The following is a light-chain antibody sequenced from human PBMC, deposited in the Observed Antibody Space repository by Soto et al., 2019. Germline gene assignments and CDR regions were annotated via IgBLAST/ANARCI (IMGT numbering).Light chain of an antibody. V-gene: IGLV2-14*01. CDR3: SSYTSSSTSVV. CDR2: EVS. Sequence: QSALTQPASVSGSPEQSITISCTGTSSDVGGYKYVSWYQQLPGRAPKLTISEVSNRPSGVSDRFTGSKSGNTASLTISGLQTEDEGDYYCSSYTSSSTSVVFGGGTKLTVL. CDR1: SSDVGGYKY. J-gene: IGLJ2*01.